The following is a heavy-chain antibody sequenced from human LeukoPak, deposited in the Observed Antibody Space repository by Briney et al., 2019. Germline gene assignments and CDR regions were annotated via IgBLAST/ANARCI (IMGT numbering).Heavy chain of an antibody. CDR1: GGSISSSSYC. CDR3: ASGRPATDAFDI. D-gene: IGHD2-2*01. J-gene: IGHJ3*02. V-gene: IGHV4-39*01. CDR2: IYYSGST. Sequence: SETLSLTCTVSGGSISSSSYCWGWIRQPPGKGLEWIGSIYYSGSTYYNPSLKSRVTISVDTSKNQFSLKLSSVTAADTAVYYCASGRPATDAFDIWGQGTMVTVSS.